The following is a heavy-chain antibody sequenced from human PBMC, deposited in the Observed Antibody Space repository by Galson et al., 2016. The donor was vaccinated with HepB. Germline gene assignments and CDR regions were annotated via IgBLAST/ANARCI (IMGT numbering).Heavy chain of an antibody. J-gene: IGHJ4*02. CDR1: GYTFSSYS. CDR2: ISGYSGNT. CDR3: ARGGKGGYCTKGVCLSFAY. V-gene: IGHV1-18*04. Sequence: SVKVSCKASGYTFSSYSITWVRQAPGQGLEWMGWISGYSGNTNYAQKLQDRVTMTTDTSTNTAYMELRSRASDDTAVYYCARGGKGGYCTKGVCLSFAYWGQGTLVTVSS. D-gene: IGHD2-8*01.